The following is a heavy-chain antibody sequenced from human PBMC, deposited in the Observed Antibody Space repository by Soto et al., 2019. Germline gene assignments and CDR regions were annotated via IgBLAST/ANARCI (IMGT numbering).Heavy chain of an antibody. V-gene: IGHV3-23*01. D-gene: IGHD3-22*01. J-gene: IGHJ4*02. CDR3: AKDLTYYYDSSGYRTQYYFDY. CDR1: GSTFSSYA. CDR2: ISGSGGST. Sequence: GGSLRLSCAASGSTFSSYAMSGVRQAPGKGLEWVSAISGSGGSTYYADSVKGRFTISRDNSKNTLYLQMNSLRAEDTAVYYCAKDLTYYYDSSGYRTQYYFDYWGQGTLVTVSS.